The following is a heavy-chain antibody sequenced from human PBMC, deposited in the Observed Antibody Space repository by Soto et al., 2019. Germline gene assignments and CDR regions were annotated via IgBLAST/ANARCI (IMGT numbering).Heavy chain of an antibody. J-gene: IGHJ6*03. CDR1: GGSLSDYF. D-gene: IGHD2-21*01. Sequence: QVQLQQWGAGLLKPSETLSLTCVVSGGSLSDYFWSWIRQPPGMALEWIGEINHPGSINYNPSLKSRVTMSVDTSKNQFSLTLNSVTAADTATYSCARGGISHWAYFYYMDVWDRGTTVTVSS. CDR3: ARGGISHWAYFYYMDV. V-gene: IGHV4-34*01. CDR2: INHPGSI.